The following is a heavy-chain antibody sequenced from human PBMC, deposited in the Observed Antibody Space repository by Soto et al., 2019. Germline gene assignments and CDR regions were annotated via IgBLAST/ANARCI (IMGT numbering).Heavy chain of an antibody. Sequence: PSQTLSLTCAISGDSVSSDSVAWNWIRQSPSRGLEWLGRTYYRSKWYNDYAVSVKSRITINSDTSKNQFSLHLNSVTPEDTAVYYCERDQKHSSWSKWLDPCGQGPLVTVYS. D-gene: IGHD6-6*01. J-gene: IGHJ5*02. CDR3: ERDQKHSSWSKWLDP. CDR1: GDSVSSDSVA. CDR2: TYYRSKWYN. V-gene: IGHV6-1*01.